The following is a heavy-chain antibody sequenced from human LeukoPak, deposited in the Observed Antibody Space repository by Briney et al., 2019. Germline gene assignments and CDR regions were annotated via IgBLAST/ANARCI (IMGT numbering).Heavy chain of an antibody. V-gene: IGHV4-34*01. J-gene: IGHJ4*02. Sequence: SETLSLTCAVYGVSFSGYYWSWIRQPPGKGLEWIGEINHSGSTNYNPSLKSRVTISVDTSKNQFSLKLSSVTAADTAVYYCANHPESYGDDGIHDYWGQGTLVTVSS. D-gene: IGHD4-17*01. CDR2: INHSGST. CDR1: GVSFSGYY. CDR3: ANHPESYGDDGIHDY.